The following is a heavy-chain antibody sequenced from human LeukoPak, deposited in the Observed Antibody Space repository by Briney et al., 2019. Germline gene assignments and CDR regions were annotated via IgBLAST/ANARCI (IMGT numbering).Heavy chain of an antibody. J-gene: IGHJ4*02. CDR2: IKQDGGEK. CDR1: GFTFSSYW. D-gene: IGHD2-15*01. Sequence: GGSLRLSCAASGFTFSSYWMSWVRQAPGKGLEWVANIKQDGGEKYYVDSVKGRFTISRDNAKNSLYLQMNSLRAEDTAVYYCARERRYCSGGSCYSSLDYWGQGTLVTVSS. V-gene: IGHV3-7*01. CDR3: ARERRYCSGGSCYSSLDY.